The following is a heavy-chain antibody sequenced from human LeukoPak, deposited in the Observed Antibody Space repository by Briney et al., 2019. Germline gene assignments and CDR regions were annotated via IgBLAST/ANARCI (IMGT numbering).Heavy chain of an antibody. V-gene: IGHV1-2*02. Sequence: ASVKVSCKACGYTFTDYYIHWLRQAPGQGFEWMGWINPYSGGTNFAQKFRGGVTMTRDTSISTAYMDLSRLRSDDTAVYYCATLTTTKTTSLYHFATWGQGTLVTVSS. CDR1: GYTFTDYY. CDR2: INPYSGGT. D-gene: IGHD3-3*01. CDR3: ATLTTTKTTSLYHFAT. J-gene: IGHJ4*01.